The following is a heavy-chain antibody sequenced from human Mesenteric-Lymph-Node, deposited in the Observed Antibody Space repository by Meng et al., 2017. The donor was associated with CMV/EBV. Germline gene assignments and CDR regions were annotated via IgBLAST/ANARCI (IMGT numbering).Heavy chain of an antibody. CDR3: ARDGGDYYADY. D-gene: IGHD3-10*01. J-gene: IGHJ4*02. CDR1: GFTFDDYA. V-gene: IGHV3-9*01. CDR2: ISWNSGSI. Sequence: GGSLRLSCAASGFTFDDYAMHWVRQAPGKGLEWVSGISWNSGSIGYADSVKGRFTISRDNAKNSLYLQMNSLRAEDTAVYYCARDGGDYYADYWGQGTLVTVSS.